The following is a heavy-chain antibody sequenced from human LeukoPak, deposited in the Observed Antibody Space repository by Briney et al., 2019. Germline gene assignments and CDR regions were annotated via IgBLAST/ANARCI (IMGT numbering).Heavy chain of an antibody. CDR3: ARGSYCSSTSCYMAIDY. CDR2: IIPIFGTA. Sequence: SVKVSCKASGGTFSSYAISWVRQAPGQGLEWMGGIIPIFGTANYAQKFQGRVTITADESTSTAYMELSSLRSEDTAVYYCARGSYCSSTSCYMAIDYWGQGSLVTVSS. CDR1: GGTFSSYA. J-gene: IGHJ4*02. V-gene: IGHV1-69*13. D-gene: IGHD2-2*02.